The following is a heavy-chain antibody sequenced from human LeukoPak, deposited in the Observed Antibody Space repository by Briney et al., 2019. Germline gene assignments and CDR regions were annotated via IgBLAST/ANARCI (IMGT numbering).Heavy chain of an antibody. CDR2: INWNGGST. D-gene: IGHD3-10*01. Sequence: GGFLRLSCAASGFNFDDYGMSWVRQAPGKGLEWVSGINWNGGSTGYVDSVKGRFTISRDNAKKSLYLQMNSLRAEDTALYYCARGRYYGSGSYPSYYYYKDVWGKGTTVTVSS. V-gene: IGHV3-20*04. CDR3: ARGRYYGSGSYPSYYYYKDV. CDR1: GFNFDDYG. J-gene: IGHJ6*03.